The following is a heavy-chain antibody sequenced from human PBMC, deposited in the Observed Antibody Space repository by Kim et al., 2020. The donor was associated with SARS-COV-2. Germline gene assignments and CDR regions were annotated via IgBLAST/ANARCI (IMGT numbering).Heavy chain of an antibody. CDR3: ADAVTYYYDSSGYYYK. D-gene: IGHD3-22*01. CDR2: ISGSGGST. J-gene: IGHJ3*01. V-gene: IGHV3-23*01. Sequence: GGSLRLSCAASGFTFSSYAMSWVRQAPGKGLEWVSAISGSGGSTYYADSVKGRFTISRDNSKNTLYLQMNSLRAEDTAVYYCADAVTYYYDSSGYYYKWGQGTMVTVSS. CDR1: GFTFSSYA.